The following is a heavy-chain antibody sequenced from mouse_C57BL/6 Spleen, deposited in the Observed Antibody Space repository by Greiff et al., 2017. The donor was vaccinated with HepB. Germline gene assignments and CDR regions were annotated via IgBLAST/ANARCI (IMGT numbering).Heavy chain of an antibody. CDR1: GYTFTGYW. D-gene: IGHD1-1*01. Sequence: VQLQQSGAELMKPGASVKLSCKATGYTFTGYWIEWVKQRPGHGLEWIGEILPGSGSTNYNEKFKGKATFTADTSSNTAYMQLSSLTTEDSAIYSCARTITTVVATDYFDYWGQGTTLTVSS. CDR3: ARTITTVVATDYFDY. J-gene: IGHJ2*01. V-gene: IGHV1-9*01. CDR2: ILPGSGST.